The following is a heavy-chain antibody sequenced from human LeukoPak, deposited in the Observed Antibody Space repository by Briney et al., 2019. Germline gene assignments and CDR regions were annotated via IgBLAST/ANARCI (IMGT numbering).Heavy chain of an antibody. Sequence: PSETLSLTCTVSGGSISSSSYYWGWIRQPPGKGLEWIGSIYYSGSTYYNPSLKSRVTISVDTSKNQFSLKLSSVTAADTAVYYCATSRAHSSSWFYYYYYYMDVWGKGTTVTVSS. CDR3: ATSRAHSSSWFYYYYYYMDV. V-gene: IGHV4-39*01. CDR1: GGSISSSSYY. CDR2: IYYSGST. D-gene: IGHD6-13*01. J-gene: IGHJ6*03.